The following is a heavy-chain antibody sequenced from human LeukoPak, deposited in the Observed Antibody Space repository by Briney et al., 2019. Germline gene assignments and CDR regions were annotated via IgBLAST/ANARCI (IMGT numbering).Heavy chain of an antibody. J-gene: IGHJ4*02. D-gene: IGHD2-21*01. Sequence: ASVKVSCKASGYTFTGHYMHWVRQAPGQGLEWMGRINPNSGGTNYAQKFQGRVTMTRDTSISTAYMELSRLGSDDTAVYYCARDRSAIRIVVAEYYFDYWGQGTLVTVSS. V-gene: IGHV1-2*06. CDR2: INPNSGGT. CDR1: GYTFTGHY. CDR3: ARDRSAIRIVVAEYYFDY.